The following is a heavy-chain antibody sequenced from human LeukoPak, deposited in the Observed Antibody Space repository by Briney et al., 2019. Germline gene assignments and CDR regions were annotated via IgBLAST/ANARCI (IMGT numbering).Heavy chain of an antibody. J-gene: IGHJ1*01. D-gene: IGHD6-13*01. CDR2: ISSSGSTI. CDR3: ARDRGEISSWYTEYFQH. V-gene: IGHV3-11*04. CDR1: GFTFSDYY. Sequence: PGGSLRLTCAASGFTFSDYYMSWIRQAPGKGLEWVSYISSSGSTIYYADSVKGRFTISRDNAKNSLYLQMNSLRAEDTAVYYCARDRGEISSWYTEYFQHWGQGTLVTVSS.